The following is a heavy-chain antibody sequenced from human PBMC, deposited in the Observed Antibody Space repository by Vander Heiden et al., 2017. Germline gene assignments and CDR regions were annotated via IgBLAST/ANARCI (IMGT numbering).Heavy chain of an antibody. Sequence: QGQLQDSGPGLVQPSETLSVTCTVSGGSLRNEFWTWIRQPHGKGLEWIGYIDYTGSTNSDASLKGRVTISIDTSRNQFSLRLNSVTAADTAVYYCARYFCPNSVCNSDDFWGQGILVTVSS. V-gene: IGHV4-59*01. CDR2: IDYTGST. J-gene: IGHJ4*02. CDR3: ARYFCPNSVCNSDDF. D-gene: IGHD2-8*01. CDR1: GGSLRNEF.